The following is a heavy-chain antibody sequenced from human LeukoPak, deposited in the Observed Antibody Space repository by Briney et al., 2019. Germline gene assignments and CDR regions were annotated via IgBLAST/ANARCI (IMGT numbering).Heavy chain of an antibody. J-gene: IGHJ2*01. Sequence: PGGSLRLSCAASESTFSRHGMHWVRQATGEGLEWVSGISTNGDTFYVGSVKGRFTISRENAKNSLYLQMNTLRAEDTAVYYCARNWRDLYFDIWGRGTLVTVSS. V-gene: IGHV3-13*01. CDR3: ARNWRDLYFDI. CDR2: ISTNGDT. D-gene: IGHD3-3*01. CDR1: ESTFSRHG.